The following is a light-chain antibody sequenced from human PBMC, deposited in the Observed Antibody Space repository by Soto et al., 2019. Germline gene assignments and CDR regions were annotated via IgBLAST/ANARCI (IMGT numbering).Light chain of an antibody. V-gene: IGKV3-20*01. Sequence: EMGFTQSPGTLSLSPGERATLSCRASQSVSNNYLAWYQQKPGQAPRLLIYGASNRATGIPDRFSGSGSGTDFTLTISRLEPEDFAVYYCQQYGSSGTFGQGTKVDIK. CDR1: QSVSNNY. CDR2: GAS. CDR3: QQYGSSGT. J-gene: IGKJ1*01.